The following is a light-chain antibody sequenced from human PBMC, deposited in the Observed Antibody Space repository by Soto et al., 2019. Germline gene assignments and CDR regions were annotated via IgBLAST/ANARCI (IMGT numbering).Light chain of an antibody. CDR2: DVT. Sequence: QSVLTQPHSVSGSPGQSVTISCTGTSSDVGIYNYVSWYQQHPGKAPKLMIYDVTKRPSGVPDRFSGSKSGNTASLTISGLQAEDEADYYCCSYAGSYTLVFGGGTKVTVL. J-gene: IGLJ2*01. CDR3: CSYAGSYTLV. CDR1: SSDVGIYNY. V-gene: IGLV2-11*01.